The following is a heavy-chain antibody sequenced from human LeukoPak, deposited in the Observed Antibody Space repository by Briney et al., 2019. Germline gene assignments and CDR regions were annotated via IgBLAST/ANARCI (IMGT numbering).Heavy chain of an antibody. Sequence: ASVKVSCKASGHTFTSYYMHWVRQAPGQGLEWMGIINPSGGSTSYAQKFQGRVTMTRDMSTSTVYMELSSLRSEDTAVYYCAREESCTSCYRGWFDPWGQGTLVTVSS. J-gene: IGHJ5*02. CDR3: AREESCTSCYRGWFDP. CDR1: GHTFTSYY. V-gene: IGHV1-46*01. D-gene: IGHD2-2*01. CDR2: INPSGGST.